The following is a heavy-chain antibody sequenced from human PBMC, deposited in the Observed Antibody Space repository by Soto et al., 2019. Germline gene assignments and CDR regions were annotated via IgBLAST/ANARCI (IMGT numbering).Heavy chain of an antibody. J-gene: IGHJ6*02. D-gene: IGHD3-10*01. Sequence: QVHLVQSGAEVKKPGSSVKVSCKTSGGSFNNYAVSWVRQAPAQGLEWMGGIIPNFDTPNYAQTFQDRVTIIADESTSTGYMELGSLGSNDTPVSYCAVAMVRERLMFVSSGMHVWGQGPTVIVSS. V-gene: IGHV1-69*01. CDR3: AVAMVRERLMFVSSGMHV. CDR2: IIPNFDTP. CDR1: GGSFNNYA.